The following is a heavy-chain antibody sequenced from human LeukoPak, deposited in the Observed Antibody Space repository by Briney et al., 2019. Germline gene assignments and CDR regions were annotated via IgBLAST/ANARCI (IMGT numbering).Heavy chain of an antibody. D-gene: IGHD6-19*01. J-gene: IGHJ4*02. CDR2: ISAYNGNT. CDR1: GYTFTSYG. Sequence: ASVKVSCKASGYTFTSYGISWVRQAPGQGLEWMGWISAYNGNTNYARKLQGRVTMTTDTSTSTAYMELRSLRSDDTAVYYCARVQAVAGPNYFDYWGQGTLVTVSS. CDR3: ARVQAVAGPNYFDY. V-gene: IGHV1-18*01.